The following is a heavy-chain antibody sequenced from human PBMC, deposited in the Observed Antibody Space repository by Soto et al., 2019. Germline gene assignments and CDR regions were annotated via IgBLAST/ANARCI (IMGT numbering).Heavy chain of an antibody. Sequence: EVQLVESGGGLVQPGGSLRLSCAASGASGFTFSDHHMDWVRQAPGKGLEWVGRARNKVNSYTTAHAASVKGRFTISRDDSKKSLYLQMNSLKTEDTAMYFCARLMGKSFDLWGQGALVTVSS. V-gene: IGHV3-72*01. D-gene: IGHD2-8*01. CDR3: ARLMGKSFDL. CDR2: ARNKVNSYTT. J-gene: IGHJ4*02. CDR1: GFTFSDHH.